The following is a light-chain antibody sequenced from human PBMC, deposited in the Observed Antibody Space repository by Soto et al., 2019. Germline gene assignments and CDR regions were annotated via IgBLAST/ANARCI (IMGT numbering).Light chain of an antibody. Sequence: DIQMTQFPSSVSASVGDRVTITCRASQPLGAWLAWYQQKPGKAPKLPIYATSTLESGVPSRFSGSGSGTEFTLTISSLQPEDFATYYCQQADIFQLTFGGGTRVEIK. CDR2: ATS. J-gene: IGKJ4*01. V-gene: IGKV1-12*01. CDR1: QPLGAW. CDR3: QQADIFQLT.